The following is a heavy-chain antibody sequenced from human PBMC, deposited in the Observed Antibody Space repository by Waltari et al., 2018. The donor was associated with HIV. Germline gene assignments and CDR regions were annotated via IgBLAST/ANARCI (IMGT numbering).Heavy chain of an antibody. V-gene: IGHV4-34*02. CDR2: INHSGKT. CDR3: AREKSRASKWYGIFYYDA. J-gene: IGHJ5*02. CDR1: GGTFRGYY. Sequence: QVQLQQWGAGLLKPSATLSLTCAVYGGTFRGYYWTWIRQAPGKGLEWIGEINHSGKTNYNPSLKSRITLSVDTSKNQVSLRMKSVTGADTAIYYCAREKSRASKWYGIFYYDAWGQGTLVSVPS. D-gene: IGHD2-15*01.